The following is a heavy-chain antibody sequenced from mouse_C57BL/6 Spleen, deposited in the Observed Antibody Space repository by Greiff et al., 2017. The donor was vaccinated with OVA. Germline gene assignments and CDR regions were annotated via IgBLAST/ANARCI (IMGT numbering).Heavy chain of an antibody. CDR1: GFTFSDYG. CDR2: ISSGSSTI. J-gene: IGHJ2*01. V-gene: IGHV5-17*01. CDR3: ARQNYSNYFFDY. D-gene: IGHD2-5*01. Sequence: EVHLVESGGGLVKPGGSLKLSCAASGFTFSDYGMHWVRQAPEKGLEWVAYISSGSSTIYYADTVKGRFTISRDNAKNTLFLQMTSLRSEDTAMYYCARQNYSNYFFDYWGQGTTLTVSS.